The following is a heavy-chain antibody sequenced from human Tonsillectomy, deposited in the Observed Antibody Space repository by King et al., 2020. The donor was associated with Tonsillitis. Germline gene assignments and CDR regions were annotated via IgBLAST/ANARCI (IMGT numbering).Heavy chain of an antibody. J-gene: IGHJ4*02. Sequence: QLQESGPGLVKPSETLSLTCTVSGGSISSGSYYWGWIRQPPGKGLEWIGSIYYTGSTYYSPSHKSRVTISVDTSKNQFSLNLSSVTAADTAVYYFARKSESGSGYLTFDYWGQGTLVTVSS. CDR2: IYYTGST. V-gene: IGHV4-39*07. CDR3: ARKSESGSGYLTFDY. D-gene: IGHD3-22*01. CDR1: GGSISSGSYY.